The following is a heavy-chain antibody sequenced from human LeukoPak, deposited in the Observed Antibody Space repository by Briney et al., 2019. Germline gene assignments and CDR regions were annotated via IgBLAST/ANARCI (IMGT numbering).Heavy chain of an antibody. CDR3: ARDRGGLDP. Sequence: SVKVSCKTSGGTFSSYVISWVRQAPGQGLDWMGGILPIFGTADYAQKFQGRGTITADESTNTAYMELRSLTSEDTAVYYCARDRGGLDPWGQGTLVTVSS. J-gene: IGHJ5*02. CDR1: GGTFSSYV. CDR2: ILPIFGTA. D-gene: IGHD4-17*01. V-gene: IGHV1-69*13.